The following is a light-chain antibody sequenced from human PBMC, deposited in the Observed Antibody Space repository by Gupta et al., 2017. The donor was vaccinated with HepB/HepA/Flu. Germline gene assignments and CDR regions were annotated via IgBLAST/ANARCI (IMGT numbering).Light chain of an antibody. CDR1: QIISSW. Sequence: DIQMTQSPSTLSASVGDRVTITCRASQIISSWLAWYQQKPGKAPKLLIYEVSRLESGVPSRFSGSGSGTEFTLTIGSRQPDEIATYYCQQDSNSLWTFGQGTKVEIK. CDR2: EVS. CDR3: QQDSNSLWT. V-gene: IGKV1-5*03. J-gene: IGKJ1*01.